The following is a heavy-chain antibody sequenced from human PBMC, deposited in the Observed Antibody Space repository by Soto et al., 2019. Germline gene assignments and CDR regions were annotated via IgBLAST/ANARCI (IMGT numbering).Heavy chain of an antibody. V-gene: IGHV3-11*01. J-gene: IGHJ4*02. CDR1: GFSFSDYY. CDR2: ISGTITTI. Sequence: XVSLRLAFVACGFSFSDYYMSWIRQAPGKGLEWVSYISGTITTITYADSVKGRFTISRDNSKNSLYLQMNSLRVEDTAVYYCARVNPVDTALVAVFDSCGEGKLVTVTS. D-gene: IGHD5-18*01. CDR3: ARVNPVDTALVAVFDS.